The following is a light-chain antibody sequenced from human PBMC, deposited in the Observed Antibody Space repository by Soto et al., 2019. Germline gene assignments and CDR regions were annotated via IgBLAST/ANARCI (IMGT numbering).Light chain of an antibody. Sequence: QSALTQPPSASGSPGQSVTISCTGTSSDVGAYNHVSWYQQHPGKAPKLMIYEVNKRPSGVPDRFSGSKSGNTASLTVSGLQAEDEAEYYCSSYAGSNNLVFGGGTKLTVL. CDR1: SSDVGAYNH. CDR3: SSYAGSNNLV. V-gene: IGLV2-8*01. CDR2: EVN. J-gene: IGLJ2*01.